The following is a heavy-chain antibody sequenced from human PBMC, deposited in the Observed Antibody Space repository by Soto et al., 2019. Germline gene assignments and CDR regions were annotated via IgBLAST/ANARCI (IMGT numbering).Heavy chain of an antibody. J-gene: IGHJ4*02. Sequence: QVQLVQSGAEEKKPGASVKVSCKASGYTFTGYAMHWVRQAPGQRLEWMGWINAGNGNTKYSQKFQGRVTITRDTSESTAYMELSSLRSEDSAVYYCERAVAAPADFDYWGQGTLVTVSS. CDR2: INAGNGNT. V-gene: IGHV1-3*05. D-gene: IGHD6-25*01. CDR3: ERAVAAPADFDY. CDR1: GYTFTGYA.